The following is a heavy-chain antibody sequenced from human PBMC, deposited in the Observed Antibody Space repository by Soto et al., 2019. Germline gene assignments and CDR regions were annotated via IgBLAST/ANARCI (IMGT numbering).Heavy chain of an antibody. J-gene: IGHJ6*02. CDR1: GGSISSYY. D-gene: IGHD5-12*01. CDR3: GRHSATLVMDV. Sequence: SETLSLTCTVSGGSISSYYWSWIRQPPGKGLEWIGYIFYSGSTYYNLSLKSRVTISVDTSKNQFSLKLRSVTAADTAVYYCGRHSATLVMDVWGHGTTVPVSS. CDR2: IFYSGST. V-gene: IGHV4-59*01.